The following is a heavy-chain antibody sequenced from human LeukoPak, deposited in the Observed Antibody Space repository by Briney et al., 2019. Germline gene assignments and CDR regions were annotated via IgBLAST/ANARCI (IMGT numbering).Heavy chain of an antibody. J-gene: IGHJ4*02. CDR3: ARGVGGVRGVINFDY. Sequence: TSETLSLTCALYGGSFSGYYWSWIRQPPGKGLEWIGEINHSGSTNYNPSLKSRVTIPVETSRNQFSRKLSSVTAANTAVYYCARGVGGVRGVINFDYWGQGTLVTVSS. D-gene: IGHD3-10*01. CDR2: INHSGST. CDR1: GGSFSGYY. V-gene: IGHV4-34*01.